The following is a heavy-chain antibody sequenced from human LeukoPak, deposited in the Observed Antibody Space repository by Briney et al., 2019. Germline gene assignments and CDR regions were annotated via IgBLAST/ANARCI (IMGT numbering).Heavy chain of an antibody. V-gene: IGHV3-30-3*01. CDR1: GFTFSSYA. D-gene: IGHD6-13*01. CDR2: ISYDGSNK. J-gene: IGHJ4*02. Sequence: GRSLRLSCAASGFTFSSYAMHWVRQAPGKGLEWVAVISYDGSNKYYADSVKGRFTISRDNSKNTLYLQMNSLRAEDTAVYYCARGIAAASESPLYYFDYWGQGTLVTVSS. CDR3: ARGIAAASESPLYYFDY.